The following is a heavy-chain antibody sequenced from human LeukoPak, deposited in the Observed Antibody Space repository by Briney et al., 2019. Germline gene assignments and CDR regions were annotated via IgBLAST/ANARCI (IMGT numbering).Heavy chain of an antibody. D-gene: IGHD6-19*01. CDR2: INHSGST. Sequence: PSETLSLTCAVYGGSFSGYYWSWIRQPPGKGLEWIGEINHSGSTNYNPSLKSRVTISVDTSKNQFSLKRSSVTAADTAVYYCARASRKYSSGPLGYWGQGTLVTVSS. CDR3: ARASRKYSSGPLGY. V-gene: IGHV4-34*01. CDR1: GGSFSGYY. J-gene: IGHJ4*02.